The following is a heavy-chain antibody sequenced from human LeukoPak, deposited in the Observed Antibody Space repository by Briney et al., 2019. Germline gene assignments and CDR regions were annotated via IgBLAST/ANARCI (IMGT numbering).Heavy chain of an antibody. Sequence: GGSLRLSCAASGFTFDDYAMHWVRQAPGKGLEWLAVIGHDGIYKLYPDSVKGRFTISRNNSKNTLYLQMDRLRAEDTAVYYCARDLGKGNYFDYWGQGTPVTVSS. CDR3: ARDLGKGNYFDY. J-gene: IGHJ4*02. CDR2: IGHDGIYK. CDR1: GFTFDDYA. V-gene: IGHV3-33*08.